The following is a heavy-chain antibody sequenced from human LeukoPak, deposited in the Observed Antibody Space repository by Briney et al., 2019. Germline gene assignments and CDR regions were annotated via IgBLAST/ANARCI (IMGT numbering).Heavy chain of an antibody. V-gene: IGHV3-21*01. J-gene: IGHJ4*02. D-gene: IGHD3-22*01. Sequence: GGSLRLSCAASGFTFSSYSMNWVRQAPGKGLEWVSSISSGSSYIYYADSVKGRFTISRDNAKSSLYLQMTSLRAEDTAVYYCARSSSINYDSSGYSALDYWGQGTLVTVSS. CDR3: ARSSSINYDSSGYSALDY. CDR1: GFTFSSYS. CDR2: ISSGSSYI.